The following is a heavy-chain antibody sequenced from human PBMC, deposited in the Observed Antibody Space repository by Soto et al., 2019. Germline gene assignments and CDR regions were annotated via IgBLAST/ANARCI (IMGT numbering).Heavy chain of an antibody. J-gene: IGHJ3*02. D-gene: IGHD3-9*01. CDR3: ARAQIPDYDILTGYYSKADYAFDI. V-gene: IGHV1-8*01. Sequence: SSKVPCAASGDTFTIYDSNLARQATGQGLEWMGWMNPNSGNTGYAQKFQCRVTMTRNTSISTAYMELSSLRSEDTAVYYCARAQIPDYDILTGYYSKADYAFDIWGQGTMVNVSS. CDR2: MNPNSGNT. CDR1: GDTFTIYD.